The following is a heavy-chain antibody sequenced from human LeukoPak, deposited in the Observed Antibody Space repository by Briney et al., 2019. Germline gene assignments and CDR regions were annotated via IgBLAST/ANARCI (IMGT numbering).Heavy chain of an antibody. V-gene: IGHV3-43*02. Sequence: GGSLRLSCAASGFTFDDYAMHWVRQAPGKGLEWVSLISGDGGSTYYADSVKGRFTISRDNSKNSLYLQMNSLRTEGTALYYCAKDRARAYYDSWGQGTLVTVSS. CDR2: ISGDGGST. D-gene: IGHD3-3*01. J-gene: IGHJ4*02. CDR3: AKDRARAYYDS. CDR1: GFTFDDYA.